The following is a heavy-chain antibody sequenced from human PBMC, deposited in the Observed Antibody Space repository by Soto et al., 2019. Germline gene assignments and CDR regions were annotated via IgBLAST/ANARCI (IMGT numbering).Heavy chain of an antibody. CDR2: ISGSGLST. CDR3: AKDQGFGNLGAEYFHH. D-gene: IGHD3-10*01. V-gene: IGHV3-23*01. CDR1: GFTFTTYA. Sequence: GGSLRLSCAASGFTFTTYAMNWVRQAPGKGLEWVSLISGSGLSTYYADSVKGRFTISRDNSKNTLYLQMNDLRAEDTAVYYCAKDQGFGNLGAEYFHHWGQGSLVTVSS. J-gene: IGHJ1*01.